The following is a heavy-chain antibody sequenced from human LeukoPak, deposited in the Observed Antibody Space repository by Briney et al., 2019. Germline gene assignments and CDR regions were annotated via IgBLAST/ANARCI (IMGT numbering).Heavy chain of an antibody. CDR3: ARGPGYCSSTSCYDVGMDV. Sequence: PSETLSLTCTVSGGSISSYYWSWIRQPPGKGLEWIGEINHSGSTNYNPSLKSRVTISVDTSKNQFSLKLSSVTAADTAVYYCARGPGYCSSTSCYDVGMDVWGQGTTVTVSS. CDR2: INHSGST. V-gene: IGHV4-34*01. J-gene: IGHJ6*02. CDR1: GGSISSYY. D-gene: IGHD2-2*01.